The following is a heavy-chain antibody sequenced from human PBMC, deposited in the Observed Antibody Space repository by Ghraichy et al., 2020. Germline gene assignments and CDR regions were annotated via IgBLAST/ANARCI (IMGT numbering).Heavy chain of an antibody. J-gene: IGHJ6*02. V-gene: IGHV2-5*01. CDR2: IYWNDDK. CDR1: GFSLSTSGVG. D-gene: IGHD3-3*01. CDR3: AHSRNRITILGVVPLPMYV. Sequence: SGPTLVKPTQTLTLTCTFSGFSLSTSGVGVGWIRQPPGKALEWLALIYWNDDKRYSPSLKSRLTITKDTSKNQVVLTMTNMDPVDTATYYCAHSRNRITILGVVPLPMYVWGQGTTVTVSS.